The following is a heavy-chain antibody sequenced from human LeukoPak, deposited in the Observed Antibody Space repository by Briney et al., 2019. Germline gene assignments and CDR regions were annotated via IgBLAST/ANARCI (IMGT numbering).Heavy chain of an antibody. Sequence: SETLSLTCTVSGASISSSSHYWGWIRQPPGKGLEWIANIYYSGHTSYNPSLKSRVSISVDTSKNEFSLKLTSVSAADTAVYYCAAPSGGTFYAPFAFWGQGTMFSVSS. CDR3: AAPSGGTFYAPFAF. J-gene: IGHJ4*02. D-gene: IGHD1-26*01. CDR1: GASISSSSHY. CDR2: IYYSGHT. V-gene: IGHV4-39*01.